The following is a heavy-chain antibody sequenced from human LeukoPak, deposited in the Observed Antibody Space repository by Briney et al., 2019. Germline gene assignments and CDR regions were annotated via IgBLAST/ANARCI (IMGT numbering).Heavy chain of an antibody. CDR2: INHSGST. J-gene: IGHJ4*02. CDR3: ARRIFGSNGYYGNFDY. CDR1: GGSFSGYY. D-gene: IGHD3-22*01. Sequence: PSETLSLTCAVYGGSFSGYYWSWIRQPPGKGPEWIGEINHSGSTNYNPSLKSRVTISVDTSKNQFSLKLSSVTAADTAVYYCARRIFGSNGYYGNFDYWGQGTLVTVSS. V-gene: IGHV4-34*01.